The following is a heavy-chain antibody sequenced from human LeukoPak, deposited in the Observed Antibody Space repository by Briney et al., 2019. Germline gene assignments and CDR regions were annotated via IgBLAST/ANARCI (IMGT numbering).Heavy chain of an antibody. CDR1: GYTFTKYV. V-gene: IGHV1-3*01. CDR3: ARDDCGDTCYPGGY. CDR2: INAGNGDT. Sequence: GASVKVSCTASGYTFTKYVVRWVRQAPGQRPEWMGWINAGNGDTKYSQNFQDRVTITRDTSANTAYMELSSLTSEDTALYYCARDDCGDTCYPGGYWGQGTLVTVSS. J-gene: IGHJ4*02. D-gene: IGHD2-21*01.